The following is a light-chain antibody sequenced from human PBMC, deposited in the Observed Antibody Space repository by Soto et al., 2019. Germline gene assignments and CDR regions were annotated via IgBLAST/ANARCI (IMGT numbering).Light chain of an antibody. V-gene: IGLV1-40*01. CDR1: SSNIGAGYD. J-gene: IGLJ2*01. Sequence: QSVLTQPPSVAGAPGQRVTISCTGSSSNIGAGYDVHWYQQLPGTAPKPLIYGNSNRPSGVPDRFSGSKSGTSASLAITGLQAEDEADYYCQSYDSSLSGVVFGGGTNLTVL. CDR2: GNS. CDR3: QSYDSSLSGVV.